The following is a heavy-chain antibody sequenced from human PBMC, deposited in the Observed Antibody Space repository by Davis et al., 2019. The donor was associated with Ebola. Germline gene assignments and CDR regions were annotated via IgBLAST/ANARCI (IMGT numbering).Heavy chain of an antibody. V-gene: IGHV3-66*01. Sequence: GESPKTSCAASGFTFSSYWMHWVRQAPGKGLEWVSLSHGGDNSYYADSVKDRFIISGDNSKNTLYLQMNSLRAEDTAVYYCARDLNYWGQGTLVTVSS. CDR3: ARDLNY. CDR2: SHGGDNS. CDR1: GFTFSSYW. J-gene: IGHJ4*02.